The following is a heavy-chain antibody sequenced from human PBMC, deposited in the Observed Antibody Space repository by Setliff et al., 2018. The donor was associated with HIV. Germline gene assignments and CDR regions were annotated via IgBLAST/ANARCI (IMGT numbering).Heavy chain of an antibody. CDR3: TADPRGGIRGVIRAFDI. V-gene: IGHV3-49*03. J-gene: IGHJ3*02. CDR2: IRTKAYRGTT. Sequence: PGGSLRLSCATSGFTFGDYPMSWFRQAPGKGLEWVSFIRTKAYRGTTEYAASVEGRFTISRDDFTSIAYLQMNSLRTEDTAVYFCTADPRGGIRGVIRAFDIWGQGTMVTVSS. CDR1: GFTFGDYP. D-gene: IGHD3-10*01.